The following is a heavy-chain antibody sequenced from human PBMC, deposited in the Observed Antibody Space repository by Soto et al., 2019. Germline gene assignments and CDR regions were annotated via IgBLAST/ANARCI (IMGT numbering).Heavy chain of an antibody. D-gene: IGHD6-6*01. Sequence: LGESLKISCKGSGYSFTSYWIGWVRQMPGKGLEWMGIIYPGDSDTRYSPSFQGQVTISADKSISTAYLQLSSLKASDTAMYYCARHIAARGGNYYYYYGMDVWGQGTTVTVSS. CDR3: ARHIAARGGNYYYYYGMDV. CDR2: IYPGDSDT. CDR1: GYSFTSYW. V-gene: IGHV5-51*01. J-gene: IGHJ6*02.